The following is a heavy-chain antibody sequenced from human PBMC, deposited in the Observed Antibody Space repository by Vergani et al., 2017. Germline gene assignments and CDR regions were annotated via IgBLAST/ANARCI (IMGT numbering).Heavy chain of an antibody. V-gene: IGHV4-4*07. CDR1: GGSISSYY. CDR2: IYTSGST. J-gene: IGHJ6*03. CDR3: ARGFYDFWSGYSGYYYMDV. D-gene: IGHD3-3*01. Sequence: QVQLQESGPGLVKPSETLSLTCTVSGGSISSYYWSWIRQPAGKGLEWIGRIYTSGSTNYNPSLKSRVTMSVDTSKNQFSLKLSSVTAADTAVYYCARGFYDFWSGYSGYYYMDVWGKGTTVTVSS.